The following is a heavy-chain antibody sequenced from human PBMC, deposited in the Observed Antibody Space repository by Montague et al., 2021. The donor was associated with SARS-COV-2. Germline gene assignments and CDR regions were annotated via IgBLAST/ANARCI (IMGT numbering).Heavy chain of an antibody. CDR1: SGSTSSNS. CDR2: FYYNGDT. Sequence: SEILSLTCTIPSGSTSSNSCTYQNKSPRNCRDHIGSFYYNGDTKYNPYLQSRVTISIDTSENQFSLRLNSVTAADTAVYFCARGWAFDPWGQGRLVTVSS. D-gene: IGHD6-19*01. J-gene: IGHJ3*01. CDR3: ARGWAFDP. V-gene: IGHV4-59*08.